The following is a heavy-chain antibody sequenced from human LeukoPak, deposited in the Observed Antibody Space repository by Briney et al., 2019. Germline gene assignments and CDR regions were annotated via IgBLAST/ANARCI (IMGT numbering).Heavy chain of an antibody. CDR1: GGSISSGGYY. D-gene: IGHD2-2*01. V-gene: IGHV4-31*03. J-gene: IGHJ4*02. CDR2: IYYSGST. CDR3: AREIQSNIVVVPAAIVGLLAAGCFDY. Sequence: PSQTLSLTCTVSGGSISSGGYYWSWIRQHPGKGLEWIGYIYYSGSTYYNPSLKGRVTISVDTSKNQFSLKLSSVTAADTAVYYCAREIQSNIVVVPAAIVGLLAAGCFDYWGQGTLVTVSS.